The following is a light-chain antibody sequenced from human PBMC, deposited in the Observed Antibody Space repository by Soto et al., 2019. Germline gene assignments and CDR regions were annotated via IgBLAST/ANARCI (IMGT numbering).Light chain of an antibody. CDR1: QSISSW. CDR3: QQYNSYLWT. J-gene: IGKJ1*01. V-gene: IGKV1-5*01. CDR2: DAS. Sequence: DIQMTQSPSTLSASVGDRVTITCRASQSISSWLAWYQQKPGKAPKLLIYDASSLESGVPSRCSGSGSGTEFTLTISSLQPDDFATYYCQQYNSYLWTGGQGAKVEIK.